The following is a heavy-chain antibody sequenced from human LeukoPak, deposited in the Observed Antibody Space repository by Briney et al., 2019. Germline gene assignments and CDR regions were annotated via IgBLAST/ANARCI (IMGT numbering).Heavy chain of an antibody. CDR2: IYTSGST. J-gene: IGHJ3*02. D-gene: IGHD3-16*01. V-gene: IGHV4-4*07. Sequence: KPSETLSLTCTVSGGSISSYYWSWIRQPAGKGLEWIGRIYTSGSTNYNPSLKSRVTMSVDTSKNQFSLKLSSVTAADTAVYYCATPKGFGGWAAFDIWGQGTMVTVSS. CDR1: GGSISSYY. CDR3: ATPKGFGGWAAFDI.